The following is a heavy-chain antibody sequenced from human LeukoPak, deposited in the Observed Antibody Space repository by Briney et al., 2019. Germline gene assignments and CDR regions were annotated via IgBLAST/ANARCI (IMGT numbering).Heavy chain of an antibody. CDR1: GGSISGYY. D-gene: IGHD2-15*01. V-gene: IGHV4-59*01. CDR3: ARHGTLHSSGGSWELDY. CDR2: IYYSGST. Sequence: SETLSLTCTVSGGSISGYYWSWIRQPPGKGLEWIGYIYYSGSTNYNPSLKSRVTISVDTSKNQFSLKLSSVTAADTAVYYCARHGTLHSSGGSWELDYWGQGTLVTVSS. J-gene: IGHJ4*02.